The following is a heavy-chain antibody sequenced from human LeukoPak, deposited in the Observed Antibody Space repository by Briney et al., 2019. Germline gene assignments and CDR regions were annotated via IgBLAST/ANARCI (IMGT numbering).Heavy chain of an antibody. V-gene: IGHV3-33*08. J-gene: IGHJ4*02. CDR1: GFTFSSYA. D-gene: IGHD6-13*01. CDR3: ARPPQQRVWFFDD. CDR2: IWYDGSNG. Sequence: SGGSLRLSCAASGFTFSSYAMHWVRQAPGKGLEWVAAIWYDGSNGYYEDSVKGRFTISRDNSKNTVYLQMDSLRVEDTAVYYCARPPQQRVWFFDDWGQGTLVTVSS.